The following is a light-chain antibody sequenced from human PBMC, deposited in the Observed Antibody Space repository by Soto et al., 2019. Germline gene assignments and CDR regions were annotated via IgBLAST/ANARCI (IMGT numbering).Light chain of an antibody. CDR2: RNV. CDR1: SSNIESNY. J-gene: IGLJ3*02. CDR3: AAWDFSLSGVV. V-gene: IGLV1-47*01. Sequence: QAVVTQPPSASGTPGQRVTISCSGSSSNIESNYVYWYQQFPGTAPKLLIQRNVQRPSGVPDRFSASKSGTSASLAISGLRSEDEADYYCAAWDFSLSGVVFGGGTKVTVL.